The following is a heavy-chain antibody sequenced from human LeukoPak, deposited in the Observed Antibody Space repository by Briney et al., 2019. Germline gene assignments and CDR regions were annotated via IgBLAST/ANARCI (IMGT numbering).Heavy chain of an antibody. CDR2: IWYDGSNK. J-gene: IGHJ4*02. Sequence: GRSLRLSCAASGFIFSSYGMHWVRQAPGKGLEWVAVIWYDGSNKYYADSVKGRFTISRDNSKNTLYLQMNSLRAEDTAVYYCAKCPTGYTKTFDSWGQGTLITVSS. CDR3: AKCPTGYTKTFDS. V-gene: IGHV3-33*06. CDR1: GFIFSSYG. D-gene: IGHD6-13*01.